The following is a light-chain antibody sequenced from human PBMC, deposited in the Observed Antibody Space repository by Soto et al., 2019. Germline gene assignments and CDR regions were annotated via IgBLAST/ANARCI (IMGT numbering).Light chain of an antibody. J-gene: IGKJ1*01. CDR2: EAS. V-gene: IGKV1-5*01. Sequence: DIQMTQSPSTLSASVGDRVTITCRASQSISGWLAGYQQKPGTAPKLLIYEASNLESGVPSRFSGSGSGTEFTLTISSLQPDDFATYYCQQYYSDWTFGQGTKVDIK. CDR1: QSISGW. CDR3: QQYYSDWT.